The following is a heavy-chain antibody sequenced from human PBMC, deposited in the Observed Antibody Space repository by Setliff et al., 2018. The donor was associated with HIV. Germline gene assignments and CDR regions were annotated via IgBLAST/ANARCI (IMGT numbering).Heavy chain of an antibody. J-gene: IGHJ4*02. V-gene: IGHV3-23*01. Sequence: GESLKISCAASGLTLSIYSMSWPRQAPGKGLDWVSAIDPSGDLTYYADSVKGRFTISRDNSKNVLSLQMNSLRAEDTAVYYCAKVDNGHCDSTSCRDFDYWGRGTLVTVSS. CDR3: AKVDNGHCDSTSCRDFDY. D-gene: IGHD2-2*03. CDR2: IDPSGDLT. CDR1: GLTLSIYS.